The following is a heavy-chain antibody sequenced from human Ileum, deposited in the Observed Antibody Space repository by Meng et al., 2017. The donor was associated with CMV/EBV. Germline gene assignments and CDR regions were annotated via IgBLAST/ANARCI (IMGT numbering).Heavy chain of an antibody. CDR1: GFTFSNYG. V-gene: IGHV3-48*04. CDR2: ISSRNTST. D-gene: IGHD2-8*01. Sequence: GESLKISCVASGFTFSNYGMNWVRQAPGKGLEWVSYISSRNTSTYYVDSVKGRFTVSRDNAKNSLYLQMESLRVDDTAVYYCARDNDFTNSYWGQGTLVTVSS. CDR3: ARDNDFTNSY. J-gene: IGHJ4*02.